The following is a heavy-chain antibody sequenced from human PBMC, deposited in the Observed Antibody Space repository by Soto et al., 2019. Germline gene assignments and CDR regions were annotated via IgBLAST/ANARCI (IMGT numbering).Heavy chain of an antibody. D-gene: IGHD6-13*01. CDR1: GGSISSGGYY. CDR2: IYYSGST. J-gene: IGHJ4*02. Sequence: SETLSLTCTVSGGSISSGGYYWSWIRQHPGKGLEWIGYIYYSGSTYYNPSLKSRVTISVDTSKNQFSLKLSSVTAADTAVYYCAREAAAGTGIFDYWGQGTLVTVSS. CDR3: AREAAAGTGIFDY. V-gene: IGHV4-31*03.